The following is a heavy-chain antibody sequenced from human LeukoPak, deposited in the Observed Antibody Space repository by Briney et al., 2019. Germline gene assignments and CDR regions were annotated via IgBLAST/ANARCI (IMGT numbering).Heavy chain of an antibody. J-gene: IGHJ6*02. CDR3: ARGGVATIMGGYYYYYGMDV. V-gene: IGHV1-69*04. CDR1: GGTFSSYA. Sequence: EASVKVSCKASGGTFSSYAISWVRQAPGQGLEWMGRIIPILGIANYAQKFQGRVTITADKSTSTAYMELSSLRSEDTAVYYCARGGVATIMGGYYYYYGMDVWGQGTTVTVSS. CDR2: IIPILGIA. D-gene: IGHD5-12*01.